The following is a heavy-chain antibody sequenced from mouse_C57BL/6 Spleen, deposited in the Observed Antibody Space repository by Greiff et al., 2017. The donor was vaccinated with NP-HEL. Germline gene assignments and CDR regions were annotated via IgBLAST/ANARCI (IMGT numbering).Heavy chain of an antibody. V-gene: IGHV1-52*01. J-gene: IGHJ2*01. Sequence: VQLQQPGAELVRPGSSVKLSCKASGYTFTSYWMHWVKQRPIQGLEWIGNIDPSDSETHYNQKFKDKATLTVDKSSSTAYMQLSSLTSEDSAVYYCARLGYSNLFFDYWGQGTTLTVSS. D-gene: IGHD2-5*01. CDR2: IDPSDSET. CDR1: GYTFTSYW. CDR3: ARLGYSNLFFDY.